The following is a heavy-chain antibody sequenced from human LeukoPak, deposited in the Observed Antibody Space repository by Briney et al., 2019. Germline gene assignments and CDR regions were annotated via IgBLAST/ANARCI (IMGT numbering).Heavy chain of an antibody. CDR1: GGSISSYY. J-gene: IGHJ4*02. CDR3: ARGGNSGIWAYYVDY. V-gene: IGHV4-59*01. Sequence: SETLSLTCTVSGGSISSYYWSWIRQPPGKGLEWIGYIFHSGDTNYNPFLKSRVTISADTSKNQFSLRLSSVTAADTAVYYCARGGNSGIWAYYVDYWGQGTLVTVSS. D-gene: IGHD3-10*01. CDR2: IFHSGDT.